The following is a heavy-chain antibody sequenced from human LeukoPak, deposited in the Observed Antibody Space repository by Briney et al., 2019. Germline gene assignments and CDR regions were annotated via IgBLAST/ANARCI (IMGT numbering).Heavy chain of an antibody. CDR1: GLTFSSYS. D-gene: IGHD3-10*01. V-gene: IGHV3-48*01. Sequence: GGSLRLSCAASGLTFSSYSMNWVRQAPGKGLEWVSYISSSSSTIYYAHSVRGRFTISRDNSKNTLYLQMNGLRAEDTAVYYCARVRSITMVRGPLGVWGKGTTVTVSS. CDR2: ISSSSSTI. J-gene: IGHJ6*04. CDR3: ARVRSITMVRGPLGV.